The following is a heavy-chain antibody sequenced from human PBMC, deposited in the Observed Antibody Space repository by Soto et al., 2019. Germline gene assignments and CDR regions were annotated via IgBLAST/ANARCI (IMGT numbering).Heavy chain of an antibody. Sequence: GASVKVSCKASGYTFTSYYMHWVRQAPGQGLEWMGIINPSGGSTSYAQKFQGRVTMTRDTSTSTVYMELSSLRSEDTAVYYCARGFGGHLERYYDFWSGRQGMDVWGQGTTVTVSS. CDR2: INPSGGST. CDR1: GYTFTSYY. D-gene: IGHD3-3*01. V-gene: IGHV1-46*01. J-gene: IGHJ6*02. CDR3: ARGFGGHLERYYDFWSGRQGMDV.